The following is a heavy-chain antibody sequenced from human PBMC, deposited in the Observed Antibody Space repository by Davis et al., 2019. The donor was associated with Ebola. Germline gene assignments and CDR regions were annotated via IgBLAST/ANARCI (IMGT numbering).Heavy chain of an antibody. CDR2: INHSGST. Sequence: MPSETLSLTCAVYGGSFSGYYWSWIRQPPGKGLEWIGEINHSGSTNYNPSLKSRVTISVDTSKNQFSLKLSSVTAADTAVYYCARGWVTMVQEVIVGYYYYGMDVWGQGTTVTVSS. V-gene: IGHV4-34*01. CDR3: ARGWVTMVQEVIVGYYYYGMDV. D-gene: IGHD3-10*01. J-gene: IGHJ6*02. CDR1: GGSFSGYY.